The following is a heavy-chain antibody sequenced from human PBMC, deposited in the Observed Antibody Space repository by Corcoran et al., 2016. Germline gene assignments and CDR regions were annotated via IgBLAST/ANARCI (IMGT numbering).Heavy chain of an antibody. CDR1: GGSISSSSYY. V-gene: IGHV4-39*01. Sequence: QLQLQESGPGLVKPSETLSLTCTVSGGSISSSSYYWGWIRQPPGKGLEWIGSIYYSGSTYYNPSLKSRVTISVDTSKNQFSLKRSSVTAADTAVYYCAGRGGYGRWEKDCYKANWFDPWGQGTLVTVSS. J-gene: IGHJ5*02. D-gene: IGHD2-21*02. CDR2: IYYSGST. CDR3: AGRGGYGRWEKDCYKANWFDP.